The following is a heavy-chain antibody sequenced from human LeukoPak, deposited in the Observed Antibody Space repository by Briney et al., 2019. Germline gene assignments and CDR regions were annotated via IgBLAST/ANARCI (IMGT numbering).Heavy chain of an antibody. Sequence: ASVNVSCKASGYTFTSYAMHWVRQALGQRLEWMGWINAGNGNTKYSQKFQGRVTITRDTSASTAYMELSSLRSEDTAVYYCARDSPYSGSYFPGNDAFDIWGQGTMVTVSS. CDR2: INAGNGNT. CDR1: GYTFTSYA. CDR3: ARDSPYSGSYFPGNDAFDI. J-gene: IGHJ3*02. V-gene: IGHV1-3*01. D-gene: IGHD1-26*01.